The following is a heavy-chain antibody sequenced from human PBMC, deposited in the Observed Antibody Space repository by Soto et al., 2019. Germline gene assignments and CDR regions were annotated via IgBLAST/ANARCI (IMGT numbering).Heavy chain of an antibody. D-gene: IGHD5-12*01. Sequence: PGGSLRLSCAASGFTFSSYSMNWVRQAPGKGLEWVSSISSSSSYIYYADSVKGRFTISRDNAKNSLYLQMNSLRAEDTAVYYCAREEGYSGYDGSWWYYYMDVWGKGTTVTVSS. J-gene: IGHJ6*03. CDR1: GFTFSSYS. CDR3: AREEGYSGYDGSWWYYYMDV. CDR2: ISSSSSYI. V-gene: IGHV3-21*01.